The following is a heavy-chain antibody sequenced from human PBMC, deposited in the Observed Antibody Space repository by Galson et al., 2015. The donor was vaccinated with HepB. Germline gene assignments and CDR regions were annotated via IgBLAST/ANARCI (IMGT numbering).Heavy chain of an antibody. CDR1: GFTFTNAW. CDR2: IKSKTDGGTV. D-gene: IGHD3-10*01. J-gene: IGHJ4*02. V-gene: IGHV3-15*01. Sequence: SLRLSCAVFGFTFTNAWMTWVRQAPGKGLEWVGRIKSKTDGGTVDYAAYAKGRYTISREDSKNTLYLQIDSLKTEDTAVYYCTTDMRWSGGSYWGQGTLVTVSS. CDR3: TTDMRWSGGSY.